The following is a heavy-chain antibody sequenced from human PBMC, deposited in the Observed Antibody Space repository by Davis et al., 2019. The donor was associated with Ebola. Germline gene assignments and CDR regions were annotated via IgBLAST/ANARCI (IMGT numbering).Heavy chain of an antibody. J-gene: IGHJ4*02. V-gene: IGHV4-34*01. CDR2: INHSGST. CDR1: GGSFSGYY. CDR3: AGDVDSSSWYH. D-gene: IGHD6-13*01. Sequence: SETLSLTCAVYGGSFSGYYWSCIRQPPGKGLEWIGEINHSGSTNYNPSLKSRVTISVDTSKNQFSLKLSSVTAADTAVYYCAGDVDSSSWYHWGQGTLVTVSS.